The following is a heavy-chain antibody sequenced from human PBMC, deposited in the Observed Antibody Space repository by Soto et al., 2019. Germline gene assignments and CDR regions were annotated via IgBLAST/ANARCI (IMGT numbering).Heavy chain of an antibody. Sequence: ASVKVSCKASGYTFTSYAMHWVRQAPGQRLEWMGWINAGNGNTKYSQKFQGRVTITRDTSASTAYMELSSLRSEDTAVYYCAPARSSSCYMYFQHWGHGTLVTVYS. J-gene: IGHJ1*01. CDR1: GYTFTSYA. V-gene: IGHV1-3*01. D-gene: IGHD6-13*01. CDR2: INAGNGNT. CDR3: APARSSSCYMYFQH.